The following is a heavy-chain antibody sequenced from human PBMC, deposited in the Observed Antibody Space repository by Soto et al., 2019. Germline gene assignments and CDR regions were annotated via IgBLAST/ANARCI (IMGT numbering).Heavy chain of an antibody. CDR2: ISYDGSNK. D-gene: IGHD2-15*01. CDR3: ATKIVAATSDY. Sequence: ESGGAVVQPGRSLRLSCAASVFTFSSYDMHWVRQAPGKGLEWVAVISYDGSNKYYADSVKGRFTISRDNSKNTLYLQMNSLRTEDTAVYYCATKIVAATSDYWGQGTLVTVSS. CDR1: VFTFSSYD. V-gene: IGHV3-30*03. J-gene: IGHJ4*02.